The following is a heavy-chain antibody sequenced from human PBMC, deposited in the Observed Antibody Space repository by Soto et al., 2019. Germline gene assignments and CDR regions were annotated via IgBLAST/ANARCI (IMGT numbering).Heavy chain of an antibody. V-gene: IGHV6-1*01. J-gene: IGHJ5*01. CDR3: VRLIGNSWLDF. CDR1: GDSVSSSSVT. Sequence: QVQLQQSEPGLVKPSQTLSLTCAISGDSVSSSSVTWNWIRQSPSRGLEWLGRTYYMCKWYNDYSESVKSRITINPVTSNNKFSLHLNSVTPEDTAVYYCVRLIGNSWLDFWGQGTLVTVSS. CDR2: TYYMCKWYN. D-gene: IGHD1-26*01.